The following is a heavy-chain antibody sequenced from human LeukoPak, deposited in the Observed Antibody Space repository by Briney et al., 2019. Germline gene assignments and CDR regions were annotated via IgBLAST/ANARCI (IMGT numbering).Heavy chain of an antibody. CDR2: IYYSGST. D-gene: IGHD6-13*01. CDR3: ARASYSSSWSSWFDP. V-gene: IGHV4-59*01. CDR1: GISISSYY. Sequence: SETLPLTCTVSGISISSYYWSWIRQPPGKGLEWVGYIYYSGSTNYNPSLKSRVTISVDTSKSQFSLKLSSVTAADTAVYYCARASYSSSWSSWFDPWGQGTLVTVSS. J-gene: IGHJ5*02.